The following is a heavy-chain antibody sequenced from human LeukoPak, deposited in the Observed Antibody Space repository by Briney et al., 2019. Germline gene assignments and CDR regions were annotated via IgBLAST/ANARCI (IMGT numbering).Heavy chain of an antibody. CDR1: GFTFSSYA. CDR2: ISYDGSNK. Sequence: GGSLRLSCAASGFTFSSYAMHWVRQAPGKGLEWVALISYDGSNKYYADSVKGRFTISRDNSKNTLYLQMNSLRAEDTAVYYCARDLRIGGLDYWGQGTLVTVSS. V-gene: IGHV3-30*04. D-gene: IGHD3-16*01. J-gene: IGHJ4*02. CDR3: ARDLRIGGLDY.